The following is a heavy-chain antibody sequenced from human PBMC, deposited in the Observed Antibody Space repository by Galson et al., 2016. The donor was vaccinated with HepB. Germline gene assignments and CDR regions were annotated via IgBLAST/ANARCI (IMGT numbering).Heavy chain of an antibody. CDR2: ISGSGGTT. J-gene: IGHJ1*01. D-gene: IGHD5-12*01. V-gene: IGHV3-23*01. Sequence: SLRLSCAASGFTFSSYAMNWVRQPPGKGLEWVSSISGSGGTTYYADSLKGRFTIARDTSKSTLYLQMNSLRAEDTAVYYCAKGAYVLPENFQHWGQGTLVTVSS. CDR3: AKGAYVLPENFQH. CDR1: GFTFSSYA.